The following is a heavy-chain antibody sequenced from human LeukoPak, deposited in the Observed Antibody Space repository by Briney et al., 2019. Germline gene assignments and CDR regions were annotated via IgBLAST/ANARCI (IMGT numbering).Heavy chain of an antibody. V-gene: IGHV3-72*01. CDR3: TRDGKGSITLDY. Sequence: PGGSLRLSCAASGFTFSDYYMDWVRQAPGKGPEWVGRIRNQAKSYTTEYAASVKDRFTISRDDSRNSLYLQMNSLKTEDTAVYYCTRDGKGSITLDYWGQGTLVTVSS. CDR2: IRNQAKSYTT. D-gene: IGHD1-14*01. CDR1: GFTFSDYY. J-gene: IGHJ4*02.